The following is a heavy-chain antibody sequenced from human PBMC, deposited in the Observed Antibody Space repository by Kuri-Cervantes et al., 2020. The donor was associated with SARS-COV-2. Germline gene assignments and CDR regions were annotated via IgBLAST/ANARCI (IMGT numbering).Heavy chain of an antibody. D-gene: IGHD3-3*02. Sequence: GESLKISCAASGFTFSSYAMHWVRQAPGKGLEYVSAISSNGGNTYYANSVKGRFTISRDNSKNTLYFQMGSLRAEDMAVYYCARAFLLGPIDYWGRGTLVTVSS. J-gene: IGHJ4*02. CDR1: GFTFSSYA. V-gene: IGHV3-64*01. CDR2: ISSNGGNT. CDR3: ARAFLLGPIDY.